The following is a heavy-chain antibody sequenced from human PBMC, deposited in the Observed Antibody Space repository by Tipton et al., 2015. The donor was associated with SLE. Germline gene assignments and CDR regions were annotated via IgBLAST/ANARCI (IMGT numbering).Heavy chain of an antibody. CDR2: INPSGGTT. CDR3: ARPQEFGSYTSDLFY. Sequence: QVQLVQSGPEVKKPGASVKISCKASGNTFNNHYLHWVRQAPGHGLEWMGIINPSGGTTSYAQKFQGRVTMTRDTSTTTVYMELSSLRSEDTAVYYCARPQEFGSYTSDLFYWGQGTLVTVSS. J-gene: IGHJ4*02. CDR1: GNTFNNHY. D-gene: IGHD3-3*01. V-gene: IGHV1-46*02.